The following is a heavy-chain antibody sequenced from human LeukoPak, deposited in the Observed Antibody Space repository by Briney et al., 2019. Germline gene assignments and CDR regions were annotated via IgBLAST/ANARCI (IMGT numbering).Heavy chain of an antibody. Sequence: TSETLSLTCTVSAGSISRVTYYWSWIRQPAGKGLEWIGRIYTSGSTNYNPSPKSRVTISVDTSKNQFSLKLSSVTAADTAVYYCARGAAAGPPYYYYYMDIWGKGTTVTVSS. J-gene: IGHJ6*03. CDR3: ARGAAAGPPYYYYYMDI. CDR2: IYTSGST. V-gene: IGHV4-61*02. CDR1: AGSISRVTYY. D-gene: IGHD6-13*01.